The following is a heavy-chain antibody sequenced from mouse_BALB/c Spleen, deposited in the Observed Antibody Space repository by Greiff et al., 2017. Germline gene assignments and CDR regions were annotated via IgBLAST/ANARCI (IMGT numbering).Heavy chain of an antibody. CDR3: AREGYDVWFAY. V-gene: IGHV3-2*02. J-gene: IGHJ3*01. CDR2: ISYSGST. CDR1: GYSITSDYA. D-gene: IGHD2-2*01. Sequence: EVKLQESGPGLVKPSQSLSLTCTVTGYSITSDYAWNWIRQFPGNKLEWMGYISYSGSTSYNPSLKSRISITRDTSKNQFFLQLNSVTTEDTATYYCAREGYDVWFAYWGQGTLVTVSA.